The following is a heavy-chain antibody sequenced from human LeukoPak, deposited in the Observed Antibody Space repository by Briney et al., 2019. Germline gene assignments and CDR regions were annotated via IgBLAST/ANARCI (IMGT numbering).Heavy chain of an antibody. Sequence: SGTLSLTCAVSGGSISSSNWWSWVRQPPGKGLEWIGEIYHSGSTNYNPSLKSRVTLSVDKSKNQFSLRLSSVTAADTAVYYCALSSGWYKLDYWGQGTLVTVSS. V-gene: IGHV4-4*02. CDR2: IYHSGST. D-gene: IGHD6-19*01. CDR3: ALSSGWYKLDY. J-gene: IGHJ4*02. CDR1: GGSISSSNW.